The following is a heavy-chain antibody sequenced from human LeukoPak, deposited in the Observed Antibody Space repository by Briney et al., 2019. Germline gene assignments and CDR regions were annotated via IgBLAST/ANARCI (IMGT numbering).Heavy chain of an antibody. D-gene: IGHD3-3*01. V-gene: IGHV3-74*01. CDR1: GFTFSSYW. Sequence: GGSLRLSCAASGFTFSSYWMHWVRQAPGKGLVWVSRINSDGSSTSYADSVKGRFTISRDNAKNTLYLQMNSLRAEDTAVYYCARFNYDFWSGSEGVDYWGQGTLVTVSS. CDR2: INSDGSST. CDR3: ARFNYDFWSGSEGVDY. J-gene: IGHJ4*02.